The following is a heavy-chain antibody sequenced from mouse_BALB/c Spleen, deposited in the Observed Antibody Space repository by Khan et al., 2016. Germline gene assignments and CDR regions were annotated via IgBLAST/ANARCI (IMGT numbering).Heavy chain of an antibody. CDR1: GYTFTSYD. J-gene: IGHJ3*01. CDR3: AREFDY. V-gene: IGHV1S56*01. Sequence: QVQLKESGPELVKPGTLVKISCKASGYTFTSYDINWVKQRPGQGLEWIGWIYPCNGTTKYNEKFKGKATLTADTSSSTAYMQLSSLTSETSAVYFCAREFDYWGQGTLVTVSA. CDR2: IYPCNGTT.